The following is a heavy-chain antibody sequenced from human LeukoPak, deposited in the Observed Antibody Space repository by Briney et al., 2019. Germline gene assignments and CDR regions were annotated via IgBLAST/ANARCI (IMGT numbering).Heavy chain of an antibody. Sequence: SQTLSLTCTVSGGSISSGGYFWSWIRQHPGKGLEWIAHIYHAGSTHDNPSLRGRVAISLDTSANQFSLRLSSVTAADTAVYFCARATHYSASTGGPYMDVWGQGTTVTVSS. D-gene: IGHD3-22*01. CDR1: GGSISSGGYF. V-gene: IGHV4-31*03. J-gene: IGHJ6*03. CDR3: ARATHYSASTGGPYMDV. CDR2: IYHAGST.